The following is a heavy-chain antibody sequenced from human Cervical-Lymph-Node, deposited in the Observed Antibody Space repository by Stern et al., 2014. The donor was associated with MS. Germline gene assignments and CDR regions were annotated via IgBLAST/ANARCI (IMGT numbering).Heavy chain of an antibody. V-gene: IGHV5-51*01. J-gene: IGHJ4*02. D-gene: IGHD2-8*02. CDR1: GYTFSNSW. CDR3: ARGSAGAGAFFDY. CDR2: IYPGDSDT. Sequence: MQLVQSGPEVKRPGESLKISCKGSGYTFSNSWIGWVRKMPGRGLEWMGIIYPGDSDTRYSPSFQGQITISADKSISTAYLQWNSLKASDTAIFYCARGSAGAGAFFDYWGQGTLVTVSS.